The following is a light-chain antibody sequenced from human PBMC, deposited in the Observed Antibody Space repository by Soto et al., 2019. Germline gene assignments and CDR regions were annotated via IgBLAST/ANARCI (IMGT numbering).Light chain of an antibody. V-gene: IGKV3-20*01. J-gene: IGKJ4*01. Sequence: EIVLTQSPGTLSLSPGERATLSCRASQSVSSSYLAWYQQKPGQAPRLLIYGASSSASRIPDRFSGSGSGTHFTLTISSLEPEDFAVYYCQQYGSFPLTFGGGTKVEIK. CDR1: QSVSSSY. CDR3: QQYGSFPLT. CDR2: GAS.